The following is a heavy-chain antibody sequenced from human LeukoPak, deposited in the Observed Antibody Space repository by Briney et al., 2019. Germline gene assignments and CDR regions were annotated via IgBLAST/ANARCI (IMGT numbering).Heavy chain of an antibody. CDR2: ISSSGSNI. J-gene: IGHJ4*02. CDR3: ARETNSSRSFDC. Sequence: WGVLILSCAASGFTFSSYELNWVRQAPGKGLEWVSYISSSGSNIYYADSVKGRFTISRDNAKNSLYLQMNSLRAEDTAVYYCARETNSSRSFDCWGQGTLVTVSS. V-gene: IGHV3-48*03. CDR1: GFTFSSYE. D-gene: IGHD6-13*01.